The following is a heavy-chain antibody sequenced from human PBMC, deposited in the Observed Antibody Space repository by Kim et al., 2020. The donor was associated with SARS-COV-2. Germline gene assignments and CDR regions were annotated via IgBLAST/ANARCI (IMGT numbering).Heavy chain of an antibody. V-gene: IGHV3-30*18. J-gene: IGHJ6*02. CDR1: GFTFSSYG. CDR2: ISYDGSNK. Sequence: GGSLRLSCAASGFTFSSYGMHWVRQAPGKGLEWVAVISYDGSNKYYADSVKGRFTISRDNSKNTLYLQMNSLRAEDTAVYYCAKDASYLVGGVICGMDVWGQGATVTVSS. D-gene: IGHD3-10*01. CDR3: AKDASYLVGGVICGMDV.